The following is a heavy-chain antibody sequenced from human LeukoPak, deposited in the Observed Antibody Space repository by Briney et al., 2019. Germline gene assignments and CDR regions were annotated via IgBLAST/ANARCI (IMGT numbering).Heavy chain of an antibody. CDR2: FDPEDGET. CDR3: ATGGTSWTDEFDY. D-gene: IGHD2-2*01. CDR1: GYTLTQLS. J-gene: IGHJ4*02. Sequence: GASVKVSCKVSGYTLTQLSMHWVRQAPGKGREGMGGFDPEDGETIYAQKFQGRVTMTEDTSTDTAYMELSSLRSEDTAVYYCATGGTSWTDEFDYWGQGTLVTVSS. V-gene: IGHV1-24*01.